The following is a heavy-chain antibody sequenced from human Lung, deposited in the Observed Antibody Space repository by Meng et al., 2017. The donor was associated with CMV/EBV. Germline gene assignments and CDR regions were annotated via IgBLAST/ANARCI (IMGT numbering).Heavy chain of an antibody. J-gene: IGHJ4*02. CDR2: IYHSGST. D-gene: IGHD6-13*01. V-gene: IGHV4-4*02. Sequence: CAVSGGSISSSNWCSWVRQPPGKGLEWIGEIYHSGSTNYNPSLKSRVTISVDKSKNQFSLKLSSVTAADTAVYYCARDSGYQQGLDYWGQGTLVTVSS. CDR1: GGSISSSNW. CDR3: ARDSGYQQGLDY.